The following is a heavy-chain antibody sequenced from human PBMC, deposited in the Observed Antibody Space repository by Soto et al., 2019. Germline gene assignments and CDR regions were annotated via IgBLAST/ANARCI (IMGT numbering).Heavy chain of an antibody. J-gene: IGHJ5*02. D-gene: IGHD5-12*01. V-gene: IGHV1-8*01. CDR1: GYTFTSYD. CDR3: ARGDLQWLRLSSPDNWFDP. CDR2: MNPNSGNT. Sequence: ASVKVSCKASGYTFTSYDINWVRQATGQGLDWMGWMNPNSGNTGYAQKFQGRVTMTRNTSISTAYMELSSLRSEDTAVYYCARGDLQWLRLSSPDNWFDPWGKGTLVTVSS.